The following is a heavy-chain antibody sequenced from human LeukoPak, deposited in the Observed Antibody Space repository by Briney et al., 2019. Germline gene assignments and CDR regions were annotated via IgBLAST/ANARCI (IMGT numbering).Heavy chain of an antibody. CDR3: ASSGEPLFDY. Sequence: SQTLSLTCTVSGGSISSGSYYWSWIRQPAGKGLEWIGRIYTSGSTNYNPSLKSRVTMSVDTSKNQFSLKLRSVTAADTAVYYCASSGEPLFDYWGQGTLVTVSS. D-gene: IGHD6-19*01. V-gene: IGHV4-61*02. CDR1: GGSISSGSYY. J-gene: IGHJ4*02. CDR2: IYTSGST.